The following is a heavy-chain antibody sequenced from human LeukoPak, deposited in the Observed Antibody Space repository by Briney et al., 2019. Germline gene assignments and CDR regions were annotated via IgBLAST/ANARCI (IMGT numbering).Heavy chain of an antibody. Sequence: SGPVLVKPTESLTLTCTVSGFSLSNATMGVSWIRQPPGKALEWLSHIFSNDEKSYNTSLKTRLTISKDTSNTLVVLTMTNMDPVATATSYCARIRGIYYHNYLAVPFDYWGQGTLVTVSS. CDR1: GFSLSNATMG. CDR3: ARIRGIYYHNYLAVPFDY. J-gene: IGHJ4*02. D-gene: IGHD4-11*01. V-gene: IGHV2-26*01. CDR2: IFSNDEK.